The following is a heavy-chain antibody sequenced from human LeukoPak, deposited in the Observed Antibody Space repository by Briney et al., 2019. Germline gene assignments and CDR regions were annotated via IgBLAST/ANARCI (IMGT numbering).Heavy chain of an antibody. V-gene: IGHV3-66*01. Sequence: GGSLRLSCVASGFTVSSNYMSWARQAPGKGLEWVSVTYSDGSTYYADSVKGRFTISRDNSKNTLYLQMNRLRAEDTAVYYCARDAGYYYGSGYWGQGTLVTVSS. CDR1: GFTVSSNY. D-gene: IGHD3-10*01. CDR3: ARDAGYYYGSGY. CDR2: TYSDGST. J-gene: IGHJ4*02.